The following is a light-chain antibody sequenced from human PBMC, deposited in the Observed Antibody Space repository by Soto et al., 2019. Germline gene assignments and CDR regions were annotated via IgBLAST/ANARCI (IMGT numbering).Light chain of an antibody. CDR2: EVS. CDR3: SSYTSSSTLV. V-gene: IGLV2-14*01. J-gene: IGLJ2*01. CDR1: SSDVGGYHY. Sequence: QSALTQPASVSGSLGQSITISCTGTSSDVGGYHYVSWFQQHPGKAPKLLIYEVSNRPSGVSNRFSGSKSGNTASLTIFGLQAEDEADYYCSSYTSSSTLVFGGGTKVTVL.